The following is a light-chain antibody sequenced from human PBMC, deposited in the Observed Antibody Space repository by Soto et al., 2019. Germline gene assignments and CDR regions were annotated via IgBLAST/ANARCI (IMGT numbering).Light chain of an antibody. J-gene: IGKJ1*01. V-gene: IGKV1-5*01. Sequence: DIQMTQFPSTLSASVGDRVTITCRASQSITNWLAWYQQKPGTAPRLLISDASGLESGVPSRFSGSGSGTEFTLTISSLQPGDFATYYCQEYLSWTFGQGTKVEIK. CDR3: QEYLSWT. CDR1: QSITNW. CDR2: DAS.